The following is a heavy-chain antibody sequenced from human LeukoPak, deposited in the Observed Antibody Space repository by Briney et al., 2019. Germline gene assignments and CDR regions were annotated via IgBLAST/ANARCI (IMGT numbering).Heavy chain of an antibody. CDR3: TTDQQGYYDYVWGSYTAFDI. Sequence: GGSLRLSRAASGFTFSNAWMSWVRQAPGKGLEWVGRIKSKTDGGTTDYAAPVKGRFTISRDDSKNTLYLQMNSLKTEDTAVYYCTTDQQGYYDYVWGSYTAFDIWGQGTMVTVSS. J-gene: IGHJ3*02. D-gene: IGHD3-16*01. CDR2: IKSKTDGGTT. V-gene: IGHV3-15*01. CDR1: GFTFSNAW.